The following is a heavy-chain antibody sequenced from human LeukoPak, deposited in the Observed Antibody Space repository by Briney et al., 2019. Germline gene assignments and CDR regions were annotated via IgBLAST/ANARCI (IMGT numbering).Heavy chain of an antibody. Sequence: SETLSLTCAVYGGSFSGYYWSWIRQPPGKGLEWIGEINHSGSTNYNPSLKSRVTISVDTSKNQFSLKLSSVTAADTAVYYCASLDYYDSSGHKWGYNWFDPWGQGTLVTVFS. CDR3: ASLDYYDSSGHKWGYNWFDP. J-gene: IGHJ5*02. CDR2: INHSGST. V-gene: IGHV4-34*01. D-gene: IGHD3-22*01. CDR1: GGSFSGYY.